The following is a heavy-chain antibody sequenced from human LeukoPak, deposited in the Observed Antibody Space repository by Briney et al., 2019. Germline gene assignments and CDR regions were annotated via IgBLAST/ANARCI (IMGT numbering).Heavy chain of an antibody. CDR3: ARGSGYYYVDFDY. Sequence: SETLSLTCTVSGGSISSSSYYWGWIRQPPGKGLEWIGSIYYSGSTYYNPSLKSRVSISVDTSKNQFSLKLSSVTAADTAVYYCARGSGYYYVDFDYWGQGTLVTASS. CDR2: IYYSGST. CDR1: GGSISSSSYY. V-gene: IGHV4-39*01. D-gene: IGHD3-22*01. J-gene: IGHJ4*02.